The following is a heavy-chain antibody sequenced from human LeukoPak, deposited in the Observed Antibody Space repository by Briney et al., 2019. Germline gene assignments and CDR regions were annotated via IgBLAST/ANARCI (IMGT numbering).Heavy chain of an antibody. Sequence: GGSLRLSCAASGFTFDDYAMHWVRQAPGKGLEWVSLISWDGGSTYYADSVKGRFTISRDNSKNSLYLQMNSLRAEDTALYYCAKGQYVVAEIFFHYGTDVWGQGTTVTVSS. V-gene: IGHV3-43D*03. CDR1: GFTFDDYA. J-gene: IGHJ6*02. CDR3: AKGQYVVAEIFFHYGTDV. D-gene: IGHD2-15*01. CDR2: ISWDGGST.